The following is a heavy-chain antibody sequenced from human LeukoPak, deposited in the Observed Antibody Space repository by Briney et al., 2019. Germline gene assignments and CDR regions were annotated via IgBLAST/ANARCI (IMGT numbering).Heavy chain of an antibody. V-gene: IGHV1-8*01. J-gene: IGHJ6*03. CDR3: ARGSRSSWGAPDYYYYYMDV. CDR2: MNPNSGNT. CDR1: GYTFTSYD. D-gene: IGHD3-16*01. Sequence: ASVKVSCKASGYTFTSYDINWVRQATGQGLEWMGWMNPNSGNTGYAQKFQGRVTMTRNTSISTAYMELSSLRSEDTAVYYCARGSRSSWGAPDYYYYYMDVWGKGTTVTGSS.